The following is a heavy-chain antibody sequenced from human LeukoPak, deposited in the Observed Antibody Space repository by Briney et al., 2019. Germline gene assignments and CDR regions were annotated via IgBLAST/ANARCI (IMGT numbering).Heavy chain of an antibody. D-gene: IGHD5-18*01. CDR2: IYTSGST. V-gene: IGHV4-4*07. J-gene: IGHJ4*02. CDR1: GGSISSYY. Sequence: SETLSLTCTVSGGSISSYYWSWIRQPAGKGLEWIGRIYTSGSTNYNTSLTSRVTMSVATSKNQFSLNLSSVTAADTAVYYCARNQRGYSYGFDYWGQGTLVTVSS. CDR3: ARNQRGYSYGFDY.